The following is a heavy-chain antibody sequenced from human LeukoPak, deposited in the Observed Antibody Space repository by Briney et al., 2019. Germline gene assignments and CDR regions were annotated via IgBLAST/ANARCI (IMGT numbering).Heavy chain of an antibody. CDR3: AVDTTGDY. CDR1: GFTFSNYV. J-gene: IGHJ4*02. Sequence: PGGSLRLSCAASGFTFSNYVMSWVRQAPGKGLEWVSAISGSGGGTYYADSVKGRFTTSRDNSKNTLYLQMNSLRADDTAVYYCAVDTTGDYWGQGTLVTVSS. D-gene: IGHD4-17*01. V-gene: IGHV3-23*01. CDR2: ISGSGGGT.